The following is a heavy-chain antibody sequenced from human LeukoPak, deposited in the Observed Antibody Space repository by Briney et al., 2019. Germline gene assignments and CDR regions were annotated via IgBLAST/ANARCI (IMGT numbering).Heavy chain of an antibody. CDR2: MKRDGGEI. J-gene: IGHJ5*02. V-gene: IGHV3-7*01. D-gene: IGHD1-1*01. Sequence: PGGSLRLSCSASGFTFSTYWMSWVRQAPGKGLEWVANMKRDGGEIYYVDSVKGRFTISRDNAKNSLYLQVNSLRVEDTAVYYCARLGLEVGGPNWFDPWGQGTLVTVSS. CDR1: GFTFSTYW. CDR3: ARLGLEVGGPNWFDP.